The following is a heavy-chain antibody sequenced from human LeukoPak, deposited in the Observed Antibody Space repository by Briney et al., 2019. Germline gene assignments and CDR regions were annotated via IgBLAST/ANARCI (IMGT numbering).Heavy chain of an antibody. V-gene: IGHV4-4*07. D-gene: IGHD4-11*01. CDR1: GGSIRSYY. CDR2: IYTSGST. CDR3: ARDSTVTTFNYMDV. Sequence: SETLSLTCTVSGGSIRSYYWSWIRQPAGKGLEWIGHIYTSGSTSYNPSLKSRVTISLDKSKNQFSLKLSSVTAADTAVYYCARDSTVTTFNYMDVWGKGTTVTVSS. J-gene: IGHJ6*03.